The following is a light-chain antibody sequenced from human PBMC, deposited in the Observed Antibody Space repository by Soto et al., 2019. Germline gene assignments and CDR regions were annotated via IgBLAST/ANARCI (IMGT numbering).Light chain of an antibody. Sequence: DIVVTQSPATLSLSPWERATLSCRASQSVSSYLAWYQQKPGQAPRLLIYDASNRATGIPARFSGSGSGTDFTLTISSLEPEDFAVYYCQQRSNWPHTFGQGTRLEIK. J-gene: IGKJ5*01. CDR2: DAS. CDR1: QSVSSY. CDR3: QQRSNWPHT. V-gene: IGKV3-11*01.